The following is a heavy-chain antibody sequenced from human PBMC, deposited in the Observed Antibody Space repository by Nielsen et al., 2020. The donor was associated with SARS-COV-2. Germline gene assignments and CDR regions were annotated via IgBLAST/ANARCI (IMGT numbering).Heavy chain of an antibody. D-gene: IGHD3-9*01. CDR3: ARANYDILTGYSGGRYYYYMDV. J-gene: IGHJ6*03. CDR1: GGTFSSYA. Sequence: SVKVSCKASGGTFSSYAISWVRQAPGQGLEWMGGIIPIFGTANYAQKFQGRVTITADESTSTAYMELSSLRSEDTAVYYCARANYDILTGYSGGRYYYYMDVWGKGTTVTVSS. V-gene: IGHV1-69*13. CDR2: IIPIFGTA.